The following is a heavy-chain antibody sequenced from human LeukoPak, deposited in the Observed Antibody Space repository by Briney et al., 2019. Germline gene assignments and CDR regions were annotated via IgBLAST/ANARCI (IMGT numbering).Heavy chain of an antibody. Sequence: KPSGTLSLTCTVSGGSLSSSTYYWGWIRQPPGKGLEWIGTIFYSGSTYYNPSLKSRLTISVDTSKNQYSLRLSSVTAADTAVYYCARHLRPYFDYWGQGTLVTVSS. CDR2: IFYSGST. J-gene: IGHJ4*02. CDR1: GGSLSSSTYY. CDR3: ARHLRPYFDY. D-gene: IGHD3-3*01. V-gene: IGHV4-39*01.